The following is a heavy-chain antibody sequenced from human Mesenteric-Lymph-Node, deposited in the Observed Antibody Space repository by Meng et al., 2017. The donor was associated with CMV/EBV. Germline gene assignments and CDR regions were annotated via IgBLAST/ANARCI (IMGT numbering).Heavy chain of an antibody. CDR1: GFTFSSYA. CDR2: ISYDGSNK. V-gene: IGHV3-30-3*01. J-gene: IGHJ5*02. CDR3: AIRGAAAGFNWFDP. D-gene: IGHD6-13*01. Sequence: GESLKISCAASGFTFSSYAMHWVRQAPGKGLEWVAVISYDGSNKYYADSVKGRFTISRDNSKNTLYLQMNSLRAEDTAVYYCAIRGAAAGFNWFDPWGQGTLVTVSS.